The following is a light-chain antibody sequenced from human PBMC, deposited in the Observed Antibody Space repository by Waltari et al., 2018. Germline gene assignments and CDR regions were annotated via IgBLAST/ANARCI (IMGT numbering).Light chain of an antibody. CDR1: QSVSSN. CDR2: GAS. J-gene: IGKJ2*01. V-gene: IGKV3-15*01. CDR3: HQYNNWPPYT. Sequence: IVMPQSPHILSVSQGESDTLSCRASQSVSSNLDWYQQNHCLAPRLLIYGASARATGIPARFIGSGSGTEFTLTISSLQSEDFAVYYCHQYNNWPPYTFGQGTKLEIK.